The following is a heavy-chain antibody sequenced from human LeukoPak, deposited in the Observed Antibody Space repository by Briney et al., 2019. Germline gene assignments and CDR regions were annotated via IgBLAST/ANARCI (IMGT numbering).Heavy chain of an antibody. D-gene: IGHD4-17*01. CDR3: ATWDDYGDYVAFEY. CDR1: GFTFSSYT. Sequence: PGGSLRLSCAGSGFTFSSYTMNWVRQAPGKGLEWVSSISSNATYIYYADSVRGRFTISRDDAKNSLFLHMNSLRAEDTAVYYCATWDDYGDYVAFEYWGQGTLVTVSS. J-gene: IGHJ4*02. CDR2: ISSNATYI. V-gene: IGHV3-21*01.